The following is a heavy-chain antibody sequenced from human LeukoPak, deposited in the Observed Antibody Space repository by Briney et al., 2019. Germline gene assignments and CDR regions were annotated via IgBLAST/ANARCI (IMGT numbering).Heavy chain of an antibody. CDR2: ISSSSSTI. CDR3: ARVRGSYLNAFDI. V-gene: IGHV3-48*04. D-gene: IGHD1-26*01. Sequence: GGSLRLSCAASGFTFSRYSMNWVRQAPGKGLEWVSYISSSSSTIYYADSVKGRFTISRDNAKNPLYLQMNSLRAEDTAVYYCARVRGSYLNAFDIWGQGTMVTVSS. J-gene: IGHJ3*02. CDR1: GFTFSRYS.